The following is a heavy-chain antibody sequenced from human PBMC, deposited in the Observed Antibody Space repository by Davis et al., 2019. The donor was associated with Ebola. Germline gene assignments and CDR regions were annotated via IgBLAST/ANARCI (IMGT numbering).Heavy chain of an antibody. CDR1: GYTFTSYG. Sequence: ASVTVSCKPSGYTFTSYGLVWVRQAPGLGLEWMGWISGFNTNTNFAQKFQGRVTVSKDTSTNTAYMDLRSLTSDDTAIYYCARAPNYDVLTATSSYYFDYWGQGTLVTVSS. V-gene: IGHV1-18*04. CDR3: ARAPNYDVLTATSSYYFDY. D-gene: IGHD3-9*01. CDR2: ISGFNTNT. J-gene: IGHJ4*02.